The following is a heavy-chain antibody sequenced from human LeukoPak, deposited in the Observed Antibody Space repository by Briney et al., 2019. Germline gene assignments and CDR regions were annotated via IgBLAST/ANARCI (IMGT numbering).Heavy chain of an antibody. J-gene: IGHJ4*02. CDR2: ISGSGGST. Sequence: GGSLRLSCAASGFTFSSYAMSWVRQAPGKGLEWVSAISGSGGSTFYADSVKGRFTISRDNSKNTLYLQMNSLRAEDTAVYYCAKGGAYYYDSSGYYDYWGQGTLVTVSS. CDR1: GFTFSSYA. V-gene: IGHV3-23*01. CDR3: AKGGAYYYDSSGYYDY. D-gene: IGHD3-22*01.